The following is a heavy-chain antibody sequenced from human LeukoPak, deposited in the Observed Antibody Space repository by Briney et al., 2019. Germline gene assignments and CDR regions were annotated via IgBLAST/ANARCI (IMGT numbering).Heavy chain of an antibody. CDR1: GITFSGSA. CDR2: LTGSGGTT. Sequence: GGSLRLSCVASGITFSGSAMNWVRQAPGKGLEWVSSLTGSGGTTYYADSVKGRFTISRDNSKNTMYLQTNSLRGEDTAMYYCAKSHTNSVYYSYFDYWGQGTLVTVSS. J-gene: IGHJ4*02. CDR3: AKSHTNSVYYSYFDY. V-gene: IGHV3-23*01. D-gene: IGHD2-8*01.